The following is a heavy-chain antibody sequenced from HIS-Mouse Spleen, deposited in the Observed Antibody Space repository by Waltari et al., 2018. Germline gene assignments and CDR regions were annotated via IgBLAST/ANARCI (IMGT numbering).Heavy chain of an antibody. CDR1: GFTFSSYG. J-gene: IGHJ3*01. CDR2: ISYDGSNK. V-gene: IGHV3-30*03. CDR3: VVSGS. D-gene: IGHD1-26*01. Sequence: QVQLVESGGGVVQPGRSLRLSCAASGFTFSSYGMPWVRQAPGKGLEWVAVISYDGSNKYYADSVKGRFTISRDNSKNTLYLQMNSLRAEDTAVYYCVVSGSWGQGTMVTVSS.